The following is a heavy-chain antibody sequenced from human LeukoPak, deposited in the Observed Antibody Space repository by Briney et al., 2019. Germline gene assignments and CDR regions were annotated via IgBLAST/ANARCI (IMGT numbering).Heavy chain of an antibody. CDR1: GFTFDNYA. D-gene: IGHD6-19*01. CDR3: AKVRGTYSSGYFFDY. CDR2: ISWNSGYI. V-gene: IGHV3-9*01. Sequence: GGSLRLSCAASGFTFDNYAMHWVRQAPGKGLEWLSIISWNSGYIGYADSVKGRFTISRDNAKRSLDLQMNSLRAEDTAFYYCAKVRGTYSSGYFFDYWGQGTLVTVSS. J-gene: IGHJ4*02.